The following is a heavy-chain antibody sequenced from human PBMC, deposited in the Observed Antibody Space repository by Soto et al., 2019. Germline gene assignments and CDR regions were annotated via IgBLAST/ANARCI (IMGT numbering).Heavy chain of an antibody. D-gene: IGHD3-22*01. CDR3: ARDSEIYYYDSSGYFGY. CDR2: ISAYNGNT. J-gene: IGHJ4*02. V-gene: IGHV1-18*01. Sequence: GASVKVSCKASGYTFTSYGISWVRQAPGQGLEWMGWISAYNGNTNYAQKLQGRVTMTTDTSTSTAYMELRSLRSDDTAVYYCARDSEIYYYDSSGYFGYWGQGTLVTVS. CDR1: GYTFTSYG.